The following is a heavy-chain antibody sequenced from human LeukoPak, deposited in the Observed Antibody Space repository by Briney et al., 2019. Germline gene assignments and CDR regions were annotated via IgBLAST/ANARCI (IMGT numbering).Heavy chain of an antibody. V-gene: IGHV3-48*01. J-gene: IGHJ4*02. CDR2: ISTSSSII. Sequence: SLRFSCAATGFTFSSYSMNWVRQDPRKRPHWVSYISTSSSIIDYADSVKGRFTISRDNAKNSLYLQMNSLRAEDTAVYYCARARGYSYGYSDYWGQGTLVTVSS. D-gene: IGHD5-18*01. CDR1: GFTFSSYS. CDR3: ARARGYSYGYSDY.